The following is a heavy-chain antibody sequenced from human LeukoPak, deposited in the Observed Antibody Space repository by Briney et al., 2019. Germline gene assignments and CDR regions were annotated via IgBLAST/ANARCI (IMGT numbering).Heavy chain of an antibody. CDR3: ARESGAFSPFGF. CDR1: GGSILTTNW. Sequence: SETLSLTCAVSGGSILTTNWWSWVRQPPGKGLEWIGEVHLSGTSNYNPSLKSRGSMSIDKSKNQLSLKLTSVTAADTAMYYCARESGAFSPFGFWGQGTLVTVCS. V-gene: IGHV4-4*02. D-gene: IGHD1-26*01. CDR2: VHLSGTS. J-gene: IGHJ4*02.